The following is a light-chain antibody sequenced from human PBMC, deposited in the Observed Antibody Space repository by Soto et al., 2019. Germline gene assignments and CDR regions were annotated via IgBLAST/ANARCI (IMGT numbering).Light chain of an antibody. CDR3: SSYTSSDTPYV. CDR2: VNS. J-gene: IGLJ1*01. V-gene: IGLV2-14*01. Sequence: QSALTKPASVSGSPGQSITISCTGTSSDVGDYKYVSWYQPHPDKAPKLIIFVNSNRPSGISNRFSASKSGNTASLTISGLQAEDEADYYCSSYTSSDTPYVFGTGTKVTVL. CDR1: SSDVGDYKY.